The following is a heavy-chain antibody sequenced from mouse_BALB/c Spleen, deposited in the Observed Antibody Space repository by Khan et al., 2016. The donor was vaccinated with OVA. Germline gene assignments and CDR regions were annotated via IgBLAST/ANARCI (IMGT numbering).Heavy chain of an antibody. CDR2: INPSNDYI. D-gene: IGHD2-14*01. CDR3: VREVAYYRNDGWFAD. Sequence: VQLQQSGAELARPGASVKMSCKASGYTFTAYTIHWVKQRPGQGLEWIGYINPSNDYINYNQKFKDKATLTADKSSSTAYMKLSSLTSEDSAVYYCVREVAYYRNDGWFADWGQGTLVTVSA. V-gene: IGHV1-4*01. CDR1: GYTFTAYT. J-gene: IGHJ3*01.